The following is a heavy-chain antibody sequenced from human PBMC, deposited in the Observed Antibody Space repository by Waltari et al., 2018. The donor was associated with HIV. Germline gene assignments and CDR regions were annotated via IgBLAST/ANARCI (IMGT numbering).Heavy chain of an antibody. CDR1: GFTFSSYA. CDR2: ISGSGGST. V-gene: IGHV3-23*01. D-gene: IGHD5-12*01. CDR3: AKQLAEMATMAVNFDY. J-gene: IGHJ4*02. Sequence: EVQLLESGGGLVQPGGSLRLSCAASGFTFSSYAMSWVRQAPGKGLEWVSAISGSGGSTYYADSVKGRFTISRDNSKNTRYLQMNSLRAEDTAVYYCAKQLAEMATMAVNFDYWGQGTLVTVSS.